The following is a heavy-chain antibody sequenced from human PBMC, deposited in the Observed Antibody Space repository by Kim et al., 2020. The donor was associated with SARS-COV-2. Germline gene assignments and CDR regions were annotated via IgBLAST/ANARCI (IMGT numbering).Heavy chain of an antibody. D-gene: IGHD5-18*01. CDR2: IYYSGST. V-gene: IGHV4-61*01. J-gene: IGHJ4*02. CDR1: GGSVSSGSYY. CDR3: ATGVQSYSYGSGTTGSDY. Sequence: SETLSLTCTVSGGSVSSGSYYWSWIRQPPGKGLEWIGYIYYSGSTNYNPSLKSRVTISVDTSKNQFSLKLSSVTAADTAVYYCATGVQSYSYGSGTTGSDYWGQGTLVTVSS.